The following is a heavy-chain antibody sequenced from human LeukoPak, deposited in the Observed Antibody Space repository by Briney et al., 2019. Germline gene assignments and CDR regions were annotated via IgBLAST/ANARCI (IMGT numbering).Heavy chain of an antibody. CDR2: ISGSGGST. Sequence: GRSLRLSCAASGFTFSSYAMCWVRQAEGKGMEWDSAISGSGGSTYYAASVKGRSTISRDKSTNTLYRKVYSLRAEVTAVYKCAKGLAVAGHFDYWGQGTLVTVSS. CDR3: AKGLAVAGHFDY. V-gene: IGHV3-23*01. J-gene: IGHJ4*02. D-gene: IGHD6-19*01. CDR1: GFTFSSYA.